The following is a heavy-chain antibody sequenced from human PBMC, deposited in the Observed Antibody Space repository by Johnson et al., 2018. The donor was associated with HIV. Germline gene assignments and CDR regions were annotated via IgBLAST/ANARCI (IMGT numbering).Heavy chain of an antibody. V-gene: IGHV3-20*04. D-gene: IGHD3-3*02. J-gene: IGHJ3*02. CDR3: ARAHLIFPKNAFDI. Sequence: SCAASGFTFDDYGMSWVRQAPGKGLEWVSGINWNGGSTGYADSVKGRFTISRDNAKNSLYLQMNSLRVEDTAVYFCARAHLIFPKNAFDIWGQGTMVTVSS. CDR1: GFTFDDYG. CDR2: INWNGGST.